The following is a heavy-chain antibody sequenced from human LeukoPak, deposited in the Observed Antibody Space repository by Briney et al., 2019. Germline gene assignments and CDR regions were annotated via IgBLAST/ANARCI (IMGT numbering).Heavy chain of an antibody. D-gene: IGHD5-18*01. CDR1: GYTFTSHG. CDR2: ISTYNGNT. CDR3: ARRTASVWDAFDI. J-gene: IGHJ3*02. Sequence: ASVKVSCKASGYTFTSHGISWVRQAPGQGLEWMGWISTYNGNTNYAQKLQGSVSMTTDTSTSTAYMDLRSLRSDDTAVYYCARRTASVWDAFDIWGQGTMVTVS. V-gene: IGHV1-18*01.